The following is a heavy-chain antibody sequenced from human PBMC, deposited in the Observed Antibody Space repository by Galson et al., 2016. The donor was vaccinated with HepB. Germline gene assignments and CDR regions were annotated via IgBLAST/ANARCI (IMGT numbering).Heavy chain of an antibody. CDR3: ARLYILGYFDL. J-gene: IGHJ2*01. V-gene: IGHV1-46*01. Sequence: SVKVSCKASGYTFTNYWMHWVRQAPGQGLEWMGIINPSGGSTTYSQKFQGRLSMTRDTSTSTVYMELSSLRSEDTAVYYCARLYILGYFDLWGRGTLVTVSS. D-gene: IGHD1-26*01. CDR1: GYTFTNYW. CDR2: INPSGGST.